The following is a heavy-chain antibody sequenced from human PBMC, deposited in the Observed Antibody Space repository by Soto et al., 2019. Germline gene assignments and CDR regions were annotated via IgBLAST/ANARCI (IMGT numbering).Heavy chain of an antibody. CDR1: GDSVSSNSAA. Sequence: SQTLSLTCAISGDSVSSNSAAWNWIRQSPSRGLEWLGRTYYRSKWYNDYAVSVKSRITIKPDTSKNQFSLQLNSVTPEDTAVYYCARGSGLLWFGELLPVRYYYYYMDVWGKGTTVTVSS. CDR2: TYYRSKWYN. V-gene: IGHV6-1*01. CDR3: ARGSGLLWFGELLPVRYYYYYMDV. J-gene: IGHJ6*03. D-gene: IGHD3-10*01.